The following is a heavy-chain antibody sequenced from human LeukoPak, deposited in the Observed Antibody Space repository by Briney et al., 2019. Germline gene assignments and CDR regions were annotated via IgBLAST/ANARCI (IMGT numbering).Heavy chain of an antibody. CDR1: GFTFSRYW. CDR3: VADLGDYADF. Sequence: GGSLRLSCAASGFTFSRYWMHWVRQVPGEGLVWVSRIKTDGTYTSYADSVKGRSTISRDNAKSTLYLQMNSLRVEDTSVYYCVADLGDYADFWGQGTLVTVSS. CDR2: IKTDGTYT. J-gene: IGHJ4*02. V-gene: IGHV3-74*01.